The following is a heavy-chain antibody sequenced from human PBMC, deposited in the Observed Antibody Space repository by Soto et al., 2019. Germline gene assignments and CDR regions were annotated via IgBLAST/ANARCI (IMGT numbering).Heavy chain of an antibody. V-gene: IGHV1-69*02. Sequence: ASVKVSCKASGGTFSSYTISWVRQAPGQGLEWMGRIIPILGIANYAQKFQGRVTITAGKSTSTAYMELSSLRSEDTAVYYCAVAYDYIWGSYRSAFDIWGQGTMVTVSS. J-gene: IGHJ3*02. CDR3: AVAYDYIWGSYRSAFDI. CDR1: GGTFSSYT. CDR2: IIPILGIA. D-gene: IGHD3-16*02.